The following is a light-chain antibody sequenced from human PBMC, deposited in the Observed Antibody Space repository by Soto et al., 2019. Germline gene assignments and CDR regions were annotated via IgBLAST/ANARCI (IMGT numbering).Light chain of an antibody. CDR2: SAS. Sequence: ETVLTQSPGTLSLSPGERATLSCRASQSVSSRYLAWYQQKPGQAPRLLMYSASNRATGIPDRFSGRGSGTQFTLTISRLEPEDFAVYYCQQYITSPPMYTFGQGTTLEIK. V-gene: IGKV3-20*01. CDR3: QQYITSPPMYT. J-gene: IGKJ2*01. CDR1: QSVSSRY.